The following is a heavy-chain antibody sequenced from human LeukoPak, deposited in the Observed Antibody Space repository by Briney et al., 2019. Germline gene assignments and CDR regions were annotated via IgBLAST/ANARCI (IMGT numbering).Heavy chain of an antibody. CDR1: GFTFSNYW. J-gene: IGHJ4*02. CDR2: IKQDGSER. CDR3: ASRAGKPGNTPWCFDY. D-gene: IGHD1-7*01. Sequence: GGSLRLSCAASGFTFSNYWMTWVRQAPGKGPEWVANIKQDGSERSYVDSVKGRFTIARDSTKNSLYLQMTSLRGEDTAVYYCASRAGKPGNTPWCFDYWGQGALVTVSS. V-gene: IGHV3-7*01.